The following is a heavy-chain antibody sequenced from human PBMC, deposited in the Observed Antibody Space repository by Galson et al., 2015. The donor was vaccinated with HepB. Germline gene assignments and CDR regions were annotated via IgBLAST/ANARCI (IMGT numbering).Heavy chain of an antibody. CDR3: ANTTVAGIPDAFDI. J-gene: IGHJ3*02. CDR1: GFTFSDYY. CDR2: ISSSGSTI. V-gene: IGHV3-11*01. D-gene: IGHD6-19*01. Sequence: SLRLSCAASGFTFSDYYMSWIRQAPGKGLEWVSYISSSGSTIYYADSVKGRFTISRDNAKNSLYLQMNSLRAEDTAVYYCANTTVAGIPDAFDIWGQGTMVTVSS.